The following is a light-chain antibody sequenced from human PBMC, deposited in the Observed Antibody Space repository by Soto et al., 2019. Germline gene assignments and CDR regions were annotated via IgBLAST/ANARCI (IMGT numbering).Light chain of an antibody. CDR1: QSVSSN. J-gene: IGKJ1*01. CDR2: GAS. Sequence: EMGVTQSPATRSVSPGERATLSCRASQSVSSNLAWYQQKPGQAPKLLIYGASTRATGIPARFSGSGSGTEFTLTISSLQSEDFAVYYCQQYNNWPRTFGQGTKVDIK. CDR3: QQYNNWPRT. V-gene: IGKV3-15*01.